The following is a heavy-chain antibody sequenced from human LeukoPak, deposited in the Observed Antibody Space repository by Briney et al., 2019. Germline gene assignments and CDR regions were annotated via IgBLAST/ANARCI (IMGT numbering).Heavy chain of an antibody. Sequence: SETLSLTCTVSGGSISSYYWSWIRQPPGKGLEWIGYIYYSGSTNYNPSLKSRVTISVDTSKNQFSLKLSSVTAADTAVYYCARDRHYYDSSGYYYRAFDIWGQGTMVTVSS. CDR1: GGSISSYY. V-gene: IGHV4-59*01. D-gene: IGHD3-22*01. CDR2: IYYSGST. CDR3: ARDRHYYDSSGYYYRAFDI. J-gene: IGHJ3*02.